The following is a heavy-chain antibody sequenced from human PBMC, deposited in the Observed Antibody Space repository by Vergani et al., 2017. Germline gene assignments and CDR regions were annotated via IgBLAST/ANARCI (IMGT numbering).Heavy chain of an antibody. D-gene: IGHD3-10*01. V-gene: IGHV4-61*01. CDR2: IYYSGST. CDR1: GGSVSSGSYY. Sequence: QVQLQESGPGLVKPSETLYLTCTVSGGSVSSGSYYWSWIRQPPGKGLEWIGYIYYSGSTNYNPSLKSRVTISVDTSKSQFSLKLSSVTAADTAVYYCAGSMVRGVISPYYYYYYMDVWGKGTTVTVSS. J-gene: IGHJ6*03. CDR3: AGSMVRGVISPYYYYYYMDV.